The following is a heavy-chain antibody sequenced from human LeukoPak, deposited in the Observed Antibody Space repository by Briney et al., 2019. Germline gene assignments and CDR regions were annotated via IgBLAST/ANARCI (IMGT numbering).Heavy chain of an antibody. CDR1: GFTFSSYA. CDR3: ARAGYGDPLGDAFDI. CDR2: ISYDGSNK. D-gene: IGHD4-17*01. Sequence: PGGSLRLSCAASGFTFSSYAMHWVRQAPGKGLEWVAVISYDGSNKYYADSVKGRFTISRDNSKNTLYLQMNSLRAEDTAVYYCARAGYGDPLGDAFDIWGQGTMVTVSS. J-gene: IGHJ3*02. V-gene: IGHV3-30-3*01.